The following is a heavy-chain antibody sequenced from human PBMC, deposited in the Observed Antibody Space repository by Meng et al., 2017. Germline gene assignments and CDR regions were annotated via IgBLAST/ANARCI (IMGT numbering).Heavy chain of an antibody. D-gene: IGHD3-16*01. J-gene: IGHJ4*02. CDR2: IDYGGST. CDR1: GDSVTVGSHY. Sequence: VQLRESGPGLVRPSETLSLTCPVYGDSVTVGSHYWSWIRQPPGKGLEWIGYIDYGGSTSYNPSLRSRVTISVDTSNNQFSLKLSSVTAADTAVFYCARTRGDYYFDYWGQGTLVTVSS. CDR3: ARTRGDYYFDY. V-gene: IGHV4-61*01.